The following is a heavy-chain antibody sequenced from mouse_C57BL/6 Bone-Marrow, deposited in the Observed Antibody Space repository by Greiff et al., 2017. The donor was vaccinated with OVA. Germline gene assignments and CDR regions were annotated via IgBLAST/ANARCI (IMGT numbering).Heavy chain of an antibody. J-gene: IGHJ4*01. CDR1: GYTFTDYY. Sequence: QVQLQQPGAELVKPGASVKLSCKASGYTFTDYYINWVKQRPGQGLEWIARIYPGSGNTYYNEKFKGKATLTAEKSSSTAYMQLSSLTSEDSAVYFCARWGYAMDYWGQGTSVTVSS. V-gene: IGHV1-76*01. CDR2: IYPGSGNT. CDR3: ARWGYAMDY.